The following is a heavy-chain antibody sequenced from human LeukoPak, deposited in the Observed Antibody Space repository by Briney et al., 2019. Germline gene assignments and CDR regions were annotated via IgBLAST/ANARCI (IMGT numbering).Heavy chain of an antibody. V-gene: IGHV1-46*01. CDR2: INPSGGST. Sequence: ASVKVSCKASGYTFTSYYMHWVRQAPGQGLEWMGIINPSGGSTSYAQKFQGRVTMTRDTSTSTVYMELSSLRSEDTAVYYCARDRGVVPAAPDAFDIWGQGTMVTVSS. D-gene: IGHD2-2*01. CDR3: ARDRGVVPAAPDAFDI. J-gene: IGHJ3*02. CDR1: GYTFTSYY.